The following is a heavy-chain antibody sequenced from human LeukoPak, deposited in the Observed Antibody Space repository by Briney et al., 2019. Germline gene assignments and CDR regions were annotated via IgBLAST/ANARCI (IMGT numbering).Heavy chain of an antibody. D-gene: IGHD3-3*01. J-gene: IGHJ6*03. Sequence: SETLSLTCTVSGGSISSGNYYWSWIRQPAGKGLEWIGRLYTSGNTNYNPSLKSRVTLSIDTSKNQISLRLSSVTAADTAVYYCARDPFDFWSGFSLYYMDVWGKGTTVTVSS. CDR2: LYTSGNT. CDR3: ARDPFDFWSGFSLYYMDV. CDR1: GGSISSGNYY. V-gene: IGHV4-61*02.